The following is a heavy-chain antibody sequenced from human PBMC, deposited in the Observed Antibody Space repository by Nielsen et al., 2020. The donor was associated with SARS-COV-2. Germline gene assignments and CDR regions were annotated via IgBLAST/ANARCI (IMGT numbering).Heavy chain of an antibody. CDR2: IYSGGST. CDR3: ARDMSSRGYFDWLSRTDYGMDV. Sequence: GGSPRLSCAASGFTVSSNYMSWVRQAPGKGLEWVSVIYSGGSTYYADSVKGRFTISRHNSKNTLYLQMNSLRAEDTAVYYCARDMSSRGYFDWLSRTDYGMDVWGQGTTVTVSS. J-gene: IGHJ6*02. D-gene: IGHD3-9*01. V-gene: IGHV3-53*04. CDR1: GFTVSSNY.